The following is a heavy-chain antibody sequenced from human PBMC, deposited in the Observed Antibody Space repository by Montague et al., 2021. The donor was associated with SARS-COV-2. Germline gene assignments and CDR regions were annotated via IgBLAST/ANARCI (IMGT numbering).Heavy chain of an antibody. Sequence: SETLSLTCAVYGGSFSDYYWSWIRQPPGKGLEWIGEINHRGTSNCNPSLKSRVSISVDTSKCQFSLYLSSVAAADTAVYYCARGRQHFNMIVVVMTGGEYYFDYWGQGTLVTVSS. CDR3: ARGRQHFNMIVVVMTGGEYYFDY. CDR1: GGSFSDYY. CDR2: INHRGTS. V-gene: IGHV4-34*01. D-gene: IGHD3-22*01. J-gene: IGHJ4*02.